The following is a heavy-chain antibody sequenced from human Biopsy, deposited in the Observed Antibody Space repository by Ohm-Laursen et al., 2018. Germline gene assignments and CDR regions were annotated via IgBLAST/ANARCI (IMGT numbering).Heavy chain of an antibody. Sequence: SDTLSLTCSVSGGSIISYYWSWIRQAPGKGLEWIGFISNSGNTNYNPSLKSRVTISADTSKNQFSLKLGSVTVADTAVFYCARRGSGGRSFDYWGQGTLVTVSS. V-gene: IGHV4-59*08. D-gene: IGHD2-15*01. CDR1: GGSIISYY. CDR3: ARRGSGGRSFDY. CDR2: ISNSGNT. J-gene: IGHJ4*02.